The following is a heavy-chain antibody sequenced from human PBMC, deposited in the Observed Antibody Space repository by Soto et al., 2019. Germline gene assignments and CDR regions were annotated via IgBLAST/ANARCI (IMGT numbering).Heavy chain of an antibody. CDR3: ASFSGYDPRRAFDY. Sequence: PGGSLRLSCAASGFTFSSYSMNWVRQAPGKGLEWVSYISSSSSTIYYADSVKGRFTISRDNAKNSLYLQMNSLRAEDTAVYYCASFSGYDPRRAFDYWGQGTLVTVSS. CDR2: ISSSSSTI. J-gene: IGHJ4*02. D-gene: IGHD5-12*01. CDR1: GFTFSSYS. V-gene: IGHV3-48*01.